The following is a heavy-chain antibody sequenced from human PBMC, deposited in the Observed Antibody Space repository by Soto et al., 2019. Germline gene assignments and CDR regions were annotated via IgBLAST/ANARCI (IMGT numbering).Heavy chain of an antibody. V-gene: IGHV3-21*04. Sequence: GGSLRLSCAASGFTFSSYSMNWVRQAPGKGLEWVSSISSSSSYIYYADSVNGRFTISRDDSKNSLYLQMNSLKSDDTAVYYCARAADGTFNYYFGLDVWGQGTTVTVSS. CDR2: ISSSSSYI. D-gene: IGHD6-13*01. CDR1: GFTFSSYS. J-gene: IGHJ6*02. CDR3: ARAADGTFNYYFGLDV.